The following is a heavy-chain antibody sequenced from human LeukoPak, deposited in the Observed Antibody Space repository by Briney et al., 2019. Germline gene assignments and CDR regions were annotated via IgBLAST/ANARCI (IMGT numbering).Heavy chain of an antibody. CDR2: VYYSGST. Sequence: SETLSLTCTVSGGSISISSYYWGWVRQPPGKGLEWTANVYYSGSTYYNPSLKSRVTISINTSKNQFSLKVTSVTAADTAVYYCARIPSPGWFDPWGQGTLVTVSS. J-gene: IGHJ5*02. CDR1: GGSISISSYY. V-gene: IGHV4-39*07. CDR3: ARIPSPGWFDP.